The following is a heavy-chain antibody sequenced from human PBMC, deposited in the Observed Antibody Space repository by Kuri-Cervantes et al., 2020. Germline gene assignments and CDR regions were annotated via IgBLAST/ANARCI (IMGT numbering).Heavy chain of an antibody. CDR1: GGSISSSSYY. CDR2: IYYSGST. Sequence: GSLRLSCTVSGGSISSSSYYWGWIRQPPGKGLEWIGSIYYSGSTYYNPSLKSRVTISVDTSKNQFSLTLNSVTAADTAIYYCARGGASSKWFDSWGQGILVTVSS. J-gene: IGHJ5*01. CDR3: ARGGASSKWFDS. V-gene: IGHV4-39*01. D-gene: IGHD4/OR15-4a*01.